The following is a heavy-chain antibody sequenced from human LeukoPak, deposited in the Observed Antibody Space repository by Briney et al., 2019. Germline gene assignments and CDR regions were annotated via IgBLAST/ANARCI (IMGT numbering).Heavy chain of an antibody. V-gene: IGHV1-18*01. CDR1: GYTLTELS. Sequence: ASVKVSCKVSGYTLTELSMHWVRQAPGQGLEWMGWISAYNGNTNYAQKVQGRVTMTTDTSTNTAYMAVRSLTSGHTAVYYCASCPEKQPLEDYWGQGTLVTVSS. CDR3: ASCPEKQPLEDY. J-gene: IGHJ4*02. D-gene: IGHD6-13*01. CDR2: ISAYNGNT.